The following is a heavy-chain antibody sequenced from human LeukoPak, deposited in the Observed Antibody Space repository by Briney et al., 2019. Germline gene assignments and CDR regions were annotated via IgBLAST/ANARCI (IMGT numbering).Heavy chain of an antibody. CDR3: SRGDPDY. CDR1: GFTFSDYW. V-gene: IGHV3-7*01. Sequence: PGGSLRLSCAASGFTFSDYWMQWVRQAPGKGLEWVANIHNHGNENYPVDSVKGRFTISRDNAKNSLFLQMNSLRAEDTAVYYCSRGDPDYWGQGTLVIVSS. D-gene: IGHD2-21*02. CDR2: IHNHGNEN. J-gene: IGHJ4*02.